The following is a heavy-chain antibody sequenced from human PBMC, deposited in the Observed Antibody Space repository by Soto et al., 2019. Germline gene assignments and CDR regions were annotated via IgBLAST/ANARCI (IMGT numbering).Heavy chain of an antibody. CDR2: ISYDGSNK. CDR1: GFTFSSYG. D-gene: IGHD3-10*01. CDR3: AKDRMGAGVRGYFDY. Sequence: QVQLVESGGGVVQPGKSLRLSCAGSGFTFSSYGMDWVRQAPGKGLEWVAVISYDGSNKYYADSVKGRFTISRDNSKKTLYLQMSSLRADDTSVYYCAKDRMGAGVRGYFDYWGQGTLVTVSS. V-gene: IGHV3-30*18. J-gene: IGHJ4*02.